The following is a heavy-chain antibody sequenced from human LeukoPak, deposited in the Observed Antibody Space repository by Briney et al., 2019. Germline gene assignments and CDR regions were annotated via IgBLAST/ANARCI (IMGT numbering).Heavy chain of an antibody. V-gene: IGHV3-30-3*01. CDR2: ISYDGSNK. CDR1: GFTFSSYA. Sequence: GRSLRLSCAASGFTFSSYAMHWVRQAPGKGLEWVAVISYDGSNKYYADSVKGRFTISRDNSKNTLYLQMNSLRAEDTAVYYCAASRVNWDYYFDYWGQGTLVTVSS. D-gene: IGHD1-1*01. J-gene: IGHJ4*02. CDR3: AASRVNWDYYFDY.